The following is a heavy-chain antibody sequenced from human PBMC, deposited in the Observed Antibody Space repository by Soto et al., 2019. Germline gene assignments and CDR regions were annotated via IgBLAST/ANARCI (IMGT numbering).Heavy chain of an antibody. V-gene: IGHV4-30-4*01. D-gene: IGHD3-10*01. CDR1: GGSISSGDYY. Sequence: QVQLQESGPGLVKPSQTLSLTCTVSGGSISSGDYYWSWIRQPPGKGLEWIGYIYYSGSTYYNPSLKSRVTISVDTSKNQFSRKLSSVTAADTAVYDCARSYGSGSYYPPVIDYWGQGTLVTVSS. CDR3: ARSYGSGSYYPPVIDY. CDR2: IYYSGST. J-gene: IGHJ4*02.